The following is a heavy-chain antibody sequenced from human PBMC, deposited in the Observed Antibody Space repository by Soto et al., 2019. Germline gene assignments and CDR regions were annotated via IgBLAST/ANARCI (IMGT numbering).Heavy chain of an antibody. Sequence: GASVKVSCKASGYTFTGYYMHWVQQAPGQGLEWMGWINPNSGGTNYAQKFQGWVTMTRDTSISTAYMELSRLRSDDTAVYYCARSSGPYYYYYMDVWGKGTTVTVSS. J-gene: IGHJ6*03. CDR1: GYTFTGYY. CDR3: ARSSGPYYYYYMDV. V-gene: IGHV1-2*04. CDR2: INPNSGGT.